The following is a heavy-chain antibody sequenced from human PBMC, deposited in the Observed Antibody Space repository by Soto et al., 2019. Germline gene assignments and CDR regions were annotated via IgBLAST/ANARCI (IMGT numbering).Heavy chain of an antibody. V-gene: IGHV4-59*08. CDR1: CISILGSY. CDR3: ARHGSGGRAFDI. Sequence: SATLYLTRASTCISILGSYRSLIRQPPGKGLEWIGYIYYAGSTNYNPSLKSRVTMSVDTSKNQFSLELTSVTAADTAVYYFARHGSGGRAFDIWGPGTMVT. D-gene: IGHD3-10*01. J-gene: IGHJ3*02. CDR2: IYYAGST.